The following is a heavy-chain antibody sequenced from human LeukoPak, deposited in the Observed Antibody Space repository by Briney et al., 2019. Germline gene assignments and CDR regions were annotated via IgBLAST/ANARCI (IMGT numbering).Heavy chain of an antibody. J-gene: IGHJ6*02. CDR1: GGSFSGYY. Sequence: SETLSLTCAVYGGSFSGYYWSWIRQPPGKGLEWIGEINHSGSTNYNPSLKSRVTISVDTSKNQFSLKLSSVTAADTAAYYCARQKLLYYYYGMDVWGQGTMVAVSS. D-gene: IGHD2/OR15-2a*01. CDR2: INHSGST. CDR3: ARQKLLYYYYGMDV. V-gene: IGHV4-34*01.